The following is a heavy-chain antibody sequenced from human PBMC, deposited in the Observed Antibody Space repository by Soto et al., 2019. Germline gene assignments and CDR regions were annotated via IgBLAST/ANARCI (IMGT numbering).Heavy chain of an antibody. CDR1: GFAFSTYG. V-gene: IGHV3-33*01. J-gene: IGHJ4*02. Sequence: QVQLVESGRGVVQPGRSLILSCVTSGFAFSTYGIHWVRQAPGKGLEWGAVIWYDGSIKYYADSVKGGFTSSRDNSKKTLYLQINSLRADDTAVYYCARASGPFDYWGRGTQVTVSS. CDR2: IWYDGSIK. D-gene: IGHD5-12*01. CDR3: ARASGPFDY.